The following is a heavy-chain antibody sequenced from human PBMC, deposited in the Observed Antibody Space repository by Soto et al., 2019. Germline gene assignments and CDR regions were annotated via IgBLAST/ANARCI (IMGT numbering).Heavy chain of an antibody. CDR1: GYTITSYY. J-gene: IGHJ6*02. V-gene: IGHV1-2*04. CDR3: ARDSETYSSGWYRGYYYYGMDV. Sequence: GASVKVSCKASGYTITSYYMHWVRQAPGKGLEWMGGFDPEDGGTNYAQKFQGWVTMTRDTSISTAYMELSRLRSDDTAVYYCARDSETYSSGWYRGYYYYGMDVWGQGTTVTVSS. D-gene: IGHD6-19*01. CDR2: FDPEDGGT.